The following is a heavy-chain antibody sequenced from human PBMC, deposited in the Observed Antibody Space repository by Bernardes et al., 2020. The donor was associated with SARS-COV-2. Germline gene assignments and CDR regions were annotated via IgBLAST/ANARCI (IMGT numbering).Heavy chain of an antibody. Sequence: GSLRLSCAASGITFSKYWMHWVRQAPGKGLVWVSRINGDGSTTTYADSVKGRFTISRDNARNTLYLQMNSLRVEDTAVYYCARSHFYDSSGYYYDYWGQGTLVTVSS. CDR1: GITFSKYW. CDR2: INGDGSTT. J-gene: IGHJ4*02. D-gene: IGHD3-22*01. CDR3: ARSHFYDSSGYYYDY. V-gene: IGHV3-74*03.